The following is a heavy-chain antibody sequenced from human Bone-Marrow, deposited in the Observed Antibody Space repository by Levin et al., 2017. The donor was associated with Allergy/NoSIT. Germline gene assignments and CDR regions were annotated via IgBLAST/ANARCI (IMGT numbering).Heavy chain of an antibody. Sequence: PGGSLRLSCAASGFSFSFYGMHWVRQAPGKGLEWVAVIWYDGTNKYYGDSVKGRFTISRDNSMNTLYLQMNSLRAQDTGVYYCARDGCTTTSCNQFDYWGQGTLVTVSS. V-gene: IGHV3-33*01. CDR3: ARDGCTTTSCNQFDY. D-gene: IGHD2-2*01. CDR2: IWYDGTNK. CDR1: GFSFSFYG. J-gene: IGHJ4*02.